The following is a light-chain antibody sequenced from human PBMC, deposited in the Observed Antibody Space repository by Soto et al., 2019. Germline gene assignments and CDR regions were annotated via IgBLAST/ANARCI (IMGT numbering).Light chain of an antibody. J-gene: IGKJ1*01. CDR2: AAS. CDR3: LQDYGYPRT. V-gene: IGKV1-6*01. Sequence: AIQMTQSPSSLSASVGDRVTLTCRANQPIRYELAWYQQKPGRAPKLLIYAASHLQSGVPSRFSGSGSGTDFTLTISSLQPEDFATYFCLQDYGYPRTFGQGTKVEI. CDR1: QPIRYE.